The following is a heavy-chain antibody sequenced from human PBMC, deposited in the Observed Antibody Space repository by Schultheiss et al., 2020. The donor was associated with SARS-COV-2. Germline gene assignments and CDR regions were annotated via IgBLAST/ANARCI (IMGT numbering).Heavy chain of an antibody. V-gene: IGHV1-69*01. CDR2: IIPIFGTA. CDR1: GGTFSSYA. Sequence: VKVSCKASGGTFSSYAISWVRQAPGQGLEWMGGIIPIFGTANYAQKFQGRVTITADESTSTAYMELSSLRSEDTAVYYCARDMGLGSAFDIWGQGTMVTVSS. CDR3: ARDMGLGSAFDI. J-gene: IGHJ3*02. D-gene: IGHD2-15*01.